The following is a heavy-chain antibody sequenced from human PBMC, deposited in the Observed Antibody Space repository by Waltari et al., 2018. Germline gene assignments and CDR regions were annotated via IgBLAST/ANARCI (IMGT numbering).Heavy chain of an antibody. CDR3: TRDPIAAAVPSFDY. J-gene: IGHJ4*02. Sequence: EVQLVESGGGLVQPGRSLRLSCTASGFTFGDYAMSWFRQASGKGLEWVGFIRSKAYGGTTEYAASVKGRFTISRDDSKSIAYLQMNSLKTEDTAVYYCTRDPIAAAVPSFDYWGQGTLVTVSS. CDR2: IRSKAYGGTT. D-gene: IGHD6-13*01. V-gene: IGHV3-49*03. CDR1: GFTFGDYA.